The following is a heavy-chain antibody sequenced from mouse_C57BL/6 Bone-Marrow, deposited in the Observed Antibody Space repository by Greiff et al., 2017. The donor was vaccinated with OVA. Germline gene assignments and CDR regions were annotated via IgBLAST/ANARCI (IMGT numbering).Heavy chain of an antibody. CDR2: IWGVGST. J-gene: IGHJ3*01. CDR3: ASEGGYYVGFAY. D-gene: IGHD2-3*01. Sequence: VKLVESGPGLVAPSQSLSITCTVSGFSLTSYGVDWVRQSPGKGLEWLGVIWGVGSTNYNSALKSRLSISKDNSKSQVFLKMNSLHTDDTAMYYCASEGGYYVGFAYWGQGTLVTVSA. V-gene: IGHV2-6*01. CDR1: GFSLTSYG.